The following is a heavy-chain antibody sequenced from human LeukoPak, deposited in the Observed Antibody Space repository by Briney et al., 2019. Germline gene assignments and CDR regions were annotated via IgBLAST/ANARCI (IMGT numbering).Heavy chain of an antibody. Sequence: SETLSLTCAVYGGSFSGYYWSWIRQPPGKGLEWIGEINHSGSTNYNPSLKSRVTISVDTSKNQFSLKLSSVTAADTAVYYCATRGYCSGGSCYSIPFDYWGQGTLVTVSS. CDR2: INHSGST. CDR3: ATRGYCSGGSCYSIPFDY. D-gene: IGHD2-15*01. CDR1: GGSFSGYY. V-gene: IGHV4-34*01. J-gene: IGHJ4*02.